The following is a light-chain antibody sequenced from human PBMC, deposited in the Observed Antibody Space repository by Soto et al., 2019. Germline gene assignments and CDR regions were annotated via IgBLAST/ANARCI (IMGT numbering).Light chain of an antibody. CDR2: EVT. Sequence: QSVLTQPASVSGSPGQSITISCTGTGSDVGNYNLFSWYQHHPGKAPKLMIYEVTKRPSGVSDRFSGSKSGNTASLTISGLQAEDEADYYCCSYAGSSTSVFGTGTKLTGL. V-gene: IGLV2-23*02. J-gene: IGLJ1*01. CDR1: GSDVGNYNL. CDR3: CSYAGSSTSV.